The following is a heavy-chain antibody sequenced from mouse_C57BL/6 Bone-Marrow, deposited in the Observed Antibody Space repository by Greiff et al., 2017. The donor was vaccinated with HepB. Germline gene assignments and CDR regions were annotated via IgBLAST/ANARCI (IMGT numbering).Heavy chain of an antibody. CDR3: TSDGYYPAWFAY. CDR1: GFNIKDDY. CDR2: IDPENGDT. Sequence: VQLQQSGAELVRPGASVKLSCTASGFNIKDDYMHWVKQRPEQGLEWIGWIDPENGDTEYASKFQGKATITAHTSSNTAYLQLSSLTSEDTAVYYCTSDGYYPAWFAYWGQGTLVTVSA. V-gene: IGHV14-4*01. J-gene: IGHJ3*01. D-gene: IGHD2-3*01.